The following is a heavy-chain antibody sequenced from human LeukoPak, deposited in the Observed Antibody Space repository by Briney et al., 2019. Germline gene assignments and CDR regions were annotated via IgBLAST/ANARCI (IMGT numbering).Heavy chain of an antibody. CDR3: ARGGYYGSGNDFRFDP. V-gene: IGHV4-39*07. J-gene: IGHJ5*02. Sequence: PSETLSLTCTVSGGSISSSSYYWGWIRQTPGKGLKWIGSIYYSGSTFYSPSLKSRVTISVDTSKNQFSLKLSSVTPADTAVYYCARGGYYGSGNDFRFDPWGQGTLVTVSS. CDR1: GGSISSSSYY. CDR2: IYYSGST. D-gene: IGHD3-10*01.